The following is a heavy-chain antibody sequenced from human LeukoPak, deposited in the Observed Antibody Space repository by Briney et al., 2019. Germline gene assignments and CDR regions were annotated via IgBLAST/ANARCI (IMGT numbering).Heavy chain of an antibody. CDR2: ISGSGGST. D-gene: IGHD6-13*01. V-gene: IGHV3-23*01. Sequence: PGGSLRLSCAASGFTFGNYAMSWVRQAPGKGLEWVSAISGSGGSTFYADSVKGRFTISRDNSKNTLYLQMNSLRAEDTAVYYCAKDRGSSWQIDYWGQGTLVSVSS. J-gene: IGHJ4*02. CDR3: AKDRGSSWQIDY. CDR1: GFTFGNYA.